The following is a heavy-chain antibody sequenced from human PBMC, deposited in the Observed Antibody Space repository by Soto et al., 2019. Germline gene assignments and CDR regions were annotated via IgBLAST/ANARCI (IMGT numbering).Heavy chain of an antibody. J-gene: IGHJ4*02. CDR3: VKDLPPPRTTVTTDDY. Sequence: GGSLILSCSASGFTFSSYSMHWVRQAPGKGLEYVSAISSNGGSTYYADSVKGRFTISRDNSKNTLYLQMSSLRAEDTAVYYCVKDLPPPRTTVTTDDYWGQGTLVTVSS. V-gene: IGHV3-64D*08. CDR1: GFTFSSYS. CDR2: ISSNGGST. D-gene: IGHD4-17*01.